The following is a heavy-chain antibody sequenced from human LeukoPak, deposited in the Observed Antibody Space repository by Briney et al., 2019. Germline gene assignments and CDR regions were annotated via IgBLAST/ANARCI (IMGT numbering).Heavy chain of an antibody. CDR1: GFTFSSYE. D-gene: IGHD3-16*01. Sequence: GGSLRLSCAASGFTFSSYEMNWVRQAPGKGLEWVSYISSSGSTIYYADSVKGRFTISRDNSKNSLYLQMNSLSAEDTALYYCARATLGGAFDIWGQGTMITVSS. CDR3: ARATLGGAFDI. V-gene: IGHV3-48*03. J-gene: IGHJ3*02. CDR2: ISSSGSTI.